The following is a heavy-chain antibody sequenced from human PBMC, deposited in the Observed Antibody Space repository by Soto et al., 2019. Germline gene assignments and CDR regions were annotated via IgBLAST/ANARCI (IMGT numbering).Heavy chain of an antibody. V-gene: IGHV4-61*08. CDR1: GDSVNSRAYY. CDR3: AGGGGGGY. D-gene: IGHD3-16*01. J-gene: IGHJ4*02. CDR2: IYYSGNT. Sequence: QVQLQESGPGLVKPSETLSLTCTVSGDSVNSRAYYWTWIRQPPGKGLEWLAYIYYSGNTNYNPTARSRGSISGGRAKNQFSLALAAGAAGDAAVYYWAGGGGGGYWGQGTLVTVSS.